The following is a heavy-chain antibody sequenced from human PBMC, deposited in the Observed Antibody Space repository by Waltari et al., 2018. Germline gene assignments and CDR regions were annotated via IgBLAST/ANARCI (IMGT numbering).Heavy chain of an antibody. Sequence: EVQLVESGGGLVQPGRSLRLSCAASGFTFDDYAMHWVRQAPGKGLEWVSGISWNSGSIGYADSVKGRFTISRDNAKNSLYLQMNSLRAEDTAVYYCARSSTMVRGVISYWGQGTLVIVSS. J-gene: IGHJ4*02. CDR3: ARSSTMVRGVISY. V-gene: IGHV3-9*01. D-gene: IGHD3-10*01. CDR1: GFTFDDYA. CDR2: ISWNSGSI.